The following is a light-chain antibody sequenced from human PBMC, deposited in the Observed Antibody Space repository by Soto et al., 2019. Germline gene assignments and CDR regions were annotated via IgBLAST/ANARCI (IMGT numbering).Light chain of an antibody. Sequence: DIQMTQSPSSVSASVGDTVTITCRPSQDISSWVAWYQQKPGKAPKLLISAASSLQSGVPTRFSGSGSGTDFTLIISGLQPEDFATYFCQQGDSFPFTFGGGTKVEIK. J-gene: IGKJ4*01. CDR1: QDISSW. CDR3: QQGDSFPFT. V-gene: IGKV1-12*01. CDR2: AAS.